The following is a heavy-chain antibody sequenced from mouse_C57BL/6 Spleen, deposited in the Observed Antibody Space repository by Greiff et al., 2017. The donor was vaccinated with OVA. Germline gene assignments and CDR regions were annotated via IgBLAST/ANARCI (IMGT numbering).Heavy chain of an antibody. CDR1: GYAFSSSW. CDR2: IYPGDGDT. CDR3: ASYYYGSSYVSWFAY. V-gene: IGHV1-82*01. D-gene: IGHD1-1*01. J-gene: IGHJ3*01. Sequence: QVQLQQSGPELVKPGASVKISCKASGYAFSSSWMNWVKQRPGKGLEWIGRIYPGDGDTNYNGKFKGKATLTADKSSSTAYMQLSSLTSEDSAVYFCASYYYGSSYVSWFAYWGQGTLVTVSA.